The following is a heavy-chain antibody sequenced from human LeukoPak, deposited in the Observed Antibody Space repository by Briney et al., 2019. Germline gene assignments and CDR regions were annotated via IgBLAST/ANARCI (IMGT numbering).Heavy chain of an antibody. CDR1: GYTFTSYG. V-gene: IGHV1-18*01. CDR3: ARDYYDSSGYYYFAWFDP. D-gene: IGHD3-22*01. CDR2: SSAYNGNT. Sequence: GASVKVSCKASGYTFTSYGISWVRQAPGQGLEWMGWSSAYNGNTNYAQKLQGRVTMTTDTSTSTAYMELRSLRSDDTAVYYCARDYYDSSGYYYFAWFDPWGQGTLVTVSS. J-gene: IGHJ5*02.